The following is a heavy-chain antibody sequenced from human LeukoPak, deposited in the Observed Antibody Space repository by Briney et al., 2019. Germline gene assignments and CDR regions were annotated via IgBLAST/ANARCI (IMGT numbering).Heavy chain of an antibody. D-gene: IGHD6-13*01. CDR1: GASISSNNW. V-gene: IGHV4-4*02. J-gene: IGHJ4*02. CDR2: IYHSGST. CDR3: AGAEPRGIIWYPY. Sequence: SGTLSLTCAVSGASISSNNWWWSWVRQPPGKGLEWIGEIYHSGSTNYNPSLKSRVTMSVDKSKNQFSLKLSSVTAADTAVYYCAGAEPRGIIWYPYWGQGTLVTVSS.